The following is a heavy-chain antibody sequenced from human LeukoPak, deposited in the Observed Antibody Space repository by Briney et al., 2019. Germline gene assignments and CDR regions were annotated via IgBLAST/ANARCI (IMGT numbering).Heavy chain of an antibody. CDR1: GYTFTGYH. Sequence: ASVKVSCKASGYTFTGYHVHWVRQAPGQGLEWMGWINPNSGDTNYSQKFQGRVSMTRDTSINTAYMELSRLTSDDTAVYYCARDLYSSGWTDAFDIWGQGTMVTVSS. V-gene: IGHV1-2*02. CDR3: ARDLYSSGWTDAFDI. CDR2: INPNSGDT. J-gene: IGHJ3*02. D-gene: IGHD6-19*01.